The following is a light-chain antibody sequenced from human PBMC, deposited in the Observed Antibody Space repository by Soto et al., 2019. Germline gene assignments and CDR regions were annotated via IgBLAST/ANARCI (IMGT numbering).Light chain of an antibody. CDR2: DVN. CDR3: SSYTSSIS. CDR1: SSDVGGYNY. J-gene: IGLJ2*01. V-gene: IGLV2-14*01. Sequence: QSVLTQPASVSGSPGQSITISCTGTSSDVGGYNYVSWYQQHPGKAPKLMIYDVNTRPSGVSNRFSGSKSGNTASLPISGLQAEDEADYYCSSYTSSISFGGGTQLTVL.